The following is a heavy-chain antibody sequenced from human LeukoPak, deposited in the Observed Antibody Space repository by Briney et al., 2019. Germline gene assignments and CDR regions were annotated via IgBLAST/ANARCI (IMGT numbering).Heavy chain of an antibody. CDR2: ISAYNGNT. CDR3: ARDSTSFTIFGVVTSDY. D-gene: IGHD3-3*01. J-gene: IGHJ4*02. Sequence: ASVKVSCKASGYTFTSYGISWVRQAPGQGLEWMGWISAYNGNTNYAQKLQGRVTMTTDTSTSTAYMELRSLRSDDTAVYYCARDSTSFTIFGVVTSDYWGQGTPVTVSS. CDR1: GYTFTSYG. V-gene: IGHV1-18*01.